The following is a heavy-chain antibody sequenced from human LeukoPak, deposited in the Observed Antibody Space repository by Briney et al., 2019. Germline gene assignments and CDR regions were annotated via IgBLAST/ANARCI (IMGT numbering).Heavy chain of an antibody. Sequence: SVKVSCKASGGTFSSYAISWVRQAPGQGLEWMGGIIPIFGTTNYAQKFQGRVTITADKSTSTAYMELSGLRSEDTAVYYCARSSIIAAAGPYYFDYWGQGTLVTVSS. CDR1: GGTFSSYA. CDR3: ARSSIIAAAGPYYFDY. V-gene: IGHV1-69*06. D-gene: IGHD6-13*01. CDR2: IIPIFGTT. J-gene: IGHJ4*02.